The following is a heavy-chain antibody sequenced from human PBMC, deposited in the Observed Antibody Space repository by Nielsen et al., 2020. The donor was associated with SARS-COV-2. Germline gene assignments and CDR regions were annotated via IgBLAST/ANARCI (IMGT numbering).Heavy chain of an antibody. CDR3: ARDNSGGGSYWWGDYYYYMDV. D-gene: IGHD1-26*01. Sequence: GESLKISCAASGFTFSDYYMNWVRQAPGKGLEWVSSISSSSSYIYYADSVKGRFTISRDNAKNSLYLQMNSLRAEDTAVYYCARDNSGGGSYWWGDYYYYMDVWGKGTTVTVSS. V-gene: IGHV3-21*04. J-gene: IGHJ6*03. CDR2: ISSSSSYI. CDR1: GFTFSDYY.